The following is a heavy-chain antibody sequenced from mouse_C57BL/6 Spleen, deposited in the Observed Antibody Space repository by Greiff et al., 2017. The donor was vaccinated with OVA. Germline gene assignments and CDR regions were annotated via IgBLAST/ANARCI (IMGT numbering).Heavy chain of an antibody. D-gene: IGHD2-3*01. Sequence: VQLQQSGPELVKPGASVKISCKASGYTFTDYYMNWVKQSHGKSLEWIGDINPNNGGTSYNQKFKGKATLTVDKSSSTAYMELRSLTPEDSAVYYCARNGYYVLFDYWGQGTTLTVSS. CDR3: ARNGYYVLFDY. CDR2: INPNNGGT. V-gene: IGHV1-26*01. J-gene: IGHJ2*01. CDR1: GYTFTDYY.